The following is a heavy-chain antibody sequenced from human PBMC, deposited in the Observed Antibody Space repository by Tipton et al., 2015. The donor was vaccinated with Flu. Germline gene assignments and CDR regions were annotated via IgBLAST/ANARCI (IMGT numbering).Heavy chain of an antibody. V-gene: IGHV4-39*01. CDR3: ARNQYTNSPFDF. J-gene: IGHJ4*02. CDR2: IYYTGTT. CDR1: GGAISSSSYF. D-gene: IGHD2-2*02. Sequence: TLSLTCTVSGGAISSSSYFWAWIRQPPGKGLEWIGSIYYTGTTFYSSSLKSRVTISVDRSKNQFSLTLDFVTAADTAFYYCARNQYTNSPFDFWGQGTLVPVSS.